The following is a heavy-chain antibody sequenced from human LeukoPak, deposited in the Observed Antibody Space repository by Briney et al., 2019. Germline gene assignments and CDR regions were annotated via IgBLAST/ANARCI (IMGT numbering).Heavy chain of an antibody. CDR1: GYTFTSYY. D-gene: IGHD1-26*01. CDR3: ARARWDRPRYFDY. V-gene: IGHV1-2*02. Sequence: ASVKVSCKASGYTFTSYYMHWVRQAPGQGLEWMGWINPNSGGAIYAQKFQGRVTLTWVTSISTAYMELSRLRSDDTAVYYCARARWDRPRYFDYWGQGTLVTVSS. CDR2: INPNSGGA. J-gene: IGHJ4*02.